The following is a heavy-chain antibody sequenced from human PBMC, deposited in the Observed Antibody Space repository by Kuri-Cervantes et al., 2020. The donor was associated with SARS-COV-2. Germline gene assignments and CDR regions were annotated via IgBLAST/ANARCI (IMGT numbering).Heavy chain of an antibody. J-gene: IGHJ4*02. Sequence: ESLKISCTVSGYSISSGYYWGWIRQPPGKGLEWIGSIYHSGSTYYNPSLKSRVTISVDTPKNQFSLKLSSVTAADTAVYYCARQGGIVVVPAALWGQGTLVTVSS. D-gene: IGHD2-2*01. CDR3: ARQGGIVVVPAAL. CDR1: GYSISSGYY. CDR2: IYHSGST. V-gene: IGHV4-38-2*02.